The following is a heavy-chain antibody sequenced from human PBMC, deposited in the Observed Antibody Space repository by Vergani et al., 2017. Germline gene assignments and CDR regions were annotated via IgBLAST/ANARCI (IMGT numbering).Heavy chain of an antibody. CDR1: GGTFSSYA. Sequence: QVQLVQSGAEVKKPGSSVKVSCKASGGTFSSYAISWVRQAPGQGLEWMGGIIPFFGTANYAQKFQGRVTITADESTSTAYMELSSLRSEDTAVYYCASRDITIFGVVIIRGYYYYGMDVWGQGP. J-gene: IGHJ6*02. CDR3: ASRDITIFGVVIIRGYYYYGMDV. CDR2: IIPFFGTA. D-gene: IGHD3-3*01. V-gene: IGHV1-69*01.